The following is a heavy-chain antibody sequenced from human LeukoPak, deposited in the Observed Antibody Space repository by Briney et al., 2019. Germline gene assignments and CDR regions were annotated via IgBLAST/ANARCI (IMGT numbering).Heavy chain of an antibody. Sequence: SETLSLTCAVSGASISSSYWSWIRQPPGKGLEYIGYIHHSDGTNYNPSLKSRVTMALDTSRNQSSLKLSSVTAADTAIYYCTKVLRGYNGYGDWGQGILVTVSS. V-gene: IGHV4-59*01. D-gene: IGHD5-12*01. CDR1: GASISSSY. CDR3: TKVLRGYNGYGD. CDR2: IHHSDGT. J-gene: IGHJ4*02.